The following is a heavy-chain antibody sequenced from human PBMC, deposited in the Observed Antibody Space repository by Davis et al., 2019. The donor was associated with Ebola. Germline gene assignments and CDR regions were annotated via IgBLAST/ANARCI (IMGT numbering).Heavy chain of an antibody. V-gene: IGHV4-59*08. D-gene: IGHD6-13*01. CDR3: AGHGKAAPGGGAYDI. Sequence: ESLKISCAASGFMINSFFMSWIRQSPGKGMEWIGYVHYSGSTNYNPSLKNRVTISVDTAKNQFSLKLTSVTAADRAVYYCAGHGKAAPGGGAYDIWGQGTMVTVSS. J-gene: IGHJ3*02. CDR2: VHYSGST. CDR1: GFMINSFF.